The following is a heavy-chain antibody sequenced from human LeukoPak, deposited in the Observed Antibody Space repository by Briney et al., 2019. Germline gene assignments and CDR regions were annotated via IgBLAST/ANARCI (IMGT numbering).Heavy chain of an antibody. CDR3: ARGSGYGGFDY. V-gene: IGHV4-59*01. D-gene: IGHD5-12*01. CDR1: GGSISSYY. J-gene: IGHJ4*02. Sequence: RSSETLSLTCTVSGGSISSYYWSWIRQPPGKGLEWIGYIYYSGSTNYNPSLKSRVTISVDTSKNQFSLKLSSVTAADTAVYYCARGSGYGGFDYWGQGTLVTVSS. CDR2: IYYSGST.